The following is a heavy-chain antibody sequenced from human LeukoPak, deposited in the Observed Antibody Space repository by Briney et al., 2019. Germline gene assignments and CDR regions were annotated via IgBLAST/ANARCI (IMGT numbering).Heavy chain of an antibody. D-gene: IGHD3-3*01. CDR1: GFTFGRYW. Sequence: GGSLRLSCAASGFTFGRYWMTWVRQAPGKGLEWVANIKEDGSEKYYVDSVKGRFTISRDNAKNSLFLQMNSLRAEDTAVYYCASANLPYDFWSGYYLEAFDYWGQGTLVTVSS. CDR2: IKEDGSEK. V-gene: IGHV3-7*01. J-gene: IGHJ4*02. CDR3: ASANLPYDFWSGYYLEAFDY.